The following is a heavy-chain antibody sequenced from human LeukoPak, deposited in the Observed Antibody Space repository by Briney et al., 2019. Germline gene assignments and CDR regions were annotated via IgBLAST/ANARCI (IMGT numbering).Heavy chain of an antibody. CDR2: ISAYNGHT. CDR3: ARDNRGFNYDSSGYPYYYYMDV. CDR1: GYTFTSYG. D-gene: IGHD3-22*01. J-gene: IGHJ6*03. V-gene: IGHV1-18*01. Sequence: ASVKVSCKASGYTFTSYGISWVRQAPGQGLEWMGWISAYNGHTNYAQKFQGRVTMTTDTSTSTAYMELRSLRSDDTAVYYCARDNRGFNYDSSGYPYYYYMDVWGKGTTVTIS.